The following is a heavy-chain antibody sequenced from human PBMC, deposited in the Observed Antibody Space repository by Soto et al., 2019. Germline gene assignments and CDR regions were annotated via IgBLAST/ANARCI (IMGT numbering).Heavy chain of an antibody. CDR2: ISYDGSNK. Sequence: GGSLRLSCAAAGFSFSSYGMHWVRQAPGKGLEWVAVISYDGSNKYYADSVKGRFTISRDNSKNTLYLQMNSLRAEDTAVYYCAKGDSSWLQAYAFDYWGQGTLVTVSS. D-gene: IGHD6-13*01. J-gene: IGHJ4*02. CDR3: AKGDSSWLQAYAFDY. CDR1: GFSFSSYG. V-gene: IGHV3-30*18.